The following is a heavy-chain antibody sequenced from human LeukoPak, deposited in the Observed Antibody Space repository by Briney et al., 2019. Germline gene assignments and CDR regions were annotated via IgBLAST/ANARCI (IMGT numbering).Heavy chain of an antibody. CDR3: ARKPMGLTMIVVVNPIDY. D-gene: IGHD3-22*01. Sequence: QPGGSLILSCAASGFTLSSYGMHWVRQAPGKGLEWVAVIWYDGSNKYYADSVKGRFTISRDNSKNTLYLQMNSLRAEDTAVYYCARKPMGLTMIVVVNPIDYWGQGTLVTVSS. CDR1: GFTLSSYG. CDR2: IWYDGSNK. J-gene: IGHJ4*02. V-gene: IGHV3-33*01.